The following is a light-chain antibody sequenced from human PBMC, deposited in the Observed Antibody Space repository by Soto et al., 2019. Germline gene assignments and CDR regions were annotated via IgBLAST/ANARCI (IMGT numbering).Light chain of an antibody. V-gene: IGKV3-20*01. CDR2: GAS. CDR3: QQYGSSPRT. CDR1: QSVSSSF. Sequence: EIVLTQSPGTLSLSPGERATLSCRASQSVSSSFLAWYQQKVGQAPRLLIYGASSRATGIPDRFSGSGSGTDFTLNISGLEPEDFEVYYCQQYGSSPRTFGQGTKVDIK. J-gene: IGKJ1*01.